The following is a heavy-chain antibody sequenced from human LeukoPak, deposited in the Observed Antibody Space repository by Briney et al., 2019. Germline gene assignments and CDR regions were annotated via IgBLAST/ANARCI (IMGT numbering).Heavy chain of an antibody. J-gene: IGHJ5*02. V-gene: IGHV4-4*07. Sequence: PSETLSLTCTVSGGSISSYYWSWIRQPAGKGLEWLGRIYTSGSTNYNPSLKSRVTMSVDTSKNQFSLKLSSVTAADTAVYYCARDSYCSSTSCYRWFDPWGQGTLVTVSS. CDR1: GGSISSYY. CDR2: IYTSGST. CDR3: ARDSYCSSTSCYRWFDP. D-gene: IGHD2-2*01.